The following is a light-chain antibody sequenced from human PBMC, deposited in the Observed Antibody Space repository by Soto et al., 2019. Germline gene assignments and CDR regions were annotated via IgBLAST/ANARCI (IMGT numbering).Light chain of an antibody. J-gene: IGLJ2*01. Sequence: QSVLTQPPSVSAAPGQKVTISCSGGSSNIGSHYVSWYQQLPGKAPKLLIYDDDKRPAGIPDRFSGSKSGTSGTLGITGLQTGDEADYYCATWDKSLTGLFGGGTKLTVL. CDR2: DDD. V-gene: IGLV1-51*01. CDR3: ATWDKSLTGL. CDR1: SSNIGSHY.